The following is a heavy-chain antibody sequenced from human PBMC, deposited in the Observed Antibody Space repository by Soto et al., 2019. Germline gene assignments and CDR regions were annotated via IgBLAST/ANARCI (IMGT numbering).Heavy chain of an antibody. CDR1: GFSFSDYG. V-gene: IGHV3-23*01. J-gene: IGHJ1*01. CDR3: AKRRLNTITSLSDY. Sequence: EIQLLESGGGLARPGGSLRLSCVASGFSFSDYGMSWVRQSPQKTLEWVASISGNKMTTFYPDSVKGRFFISRDNYDNTLHLQMNSLRDDDTAIYYCAKRRLNTITSLSDYWGQGVQVTVSS. CDR2: ISGNKMTT. D-gene: IGHD2-2*01.